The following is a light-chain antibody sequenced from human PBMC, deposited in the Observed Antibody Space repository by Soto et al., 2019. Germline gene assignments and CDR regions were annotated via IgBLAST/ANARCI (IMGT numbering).Light chain of an antibody. CDR3: QQYNSYSPT. CDR2: DAS. CDR1: QSISSW. J-gene: IGKJ1*01. Sequence: IQMTQSPSTLSASVGDRVTITCRASQSISSWLAWYQQKPGKAPKLLIYDASSLESGVPSRFSGSGSGTEFTLTISSLQPDDFATYYCQQYNSYSPTFGQGTKADIK. V-gene: IGKV1-5*01.